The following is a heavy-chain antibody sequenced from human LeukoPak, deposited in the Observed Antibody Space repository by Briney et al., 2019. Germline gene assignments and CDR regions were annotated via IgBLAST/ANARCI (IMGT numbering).Heavy chain of an antibody. D-gene: IGHD6-13*01. CDR2: ICSSSSTT. J-gene: IGHJ5*02. V-gene: IGHV3-48*02. CDR3: AKARPSYSSSWYDH. Sequence: GGSLRLSCVASGFTFSKYSMNWVRQPPGKGLEWVSYICSSSSTTYYAVSVKGRFTISRDNAKNSLFLQMNTLRDEDTAVYYCAKARPSYSSSWYDHWGQGTLVTVSS. CDR1: GFTFSKYS.